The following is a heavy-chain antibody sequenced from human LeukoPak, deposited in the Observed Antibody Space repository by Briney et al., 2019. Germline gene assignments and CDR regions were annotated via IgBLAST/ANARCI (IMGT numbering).Heavy chain of an antibody. CDR1: GYSFTNYW. D-gene: IGHD1-1*01. Sequence: GESLKISCQASGYSFTNYWIGWVRQMPGKGLEWMGIIYPGDSDTRYSPSFQGQVTISADKSISTAYLQWSSLKASDTAMYYCARSRSARGYLISWGQGTLVTVSS. J-gene: IGHJ4*02. CDR3: ARSRSARGYLIS. CDR2: IYPGDSDT. V-gene: IGHV5-51*01.